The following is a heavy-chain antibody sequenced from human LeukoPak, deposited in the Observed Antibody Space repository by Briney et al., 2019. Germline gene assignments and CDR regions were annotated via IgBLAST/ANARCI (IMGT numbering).Heavy chain of an antibody. CDR3: ATDGHRYYYYGMDV. CDR1: GYTLTELS. Sequence: GASVKVSCKVSGYTLTELSMHWVRQAPGKGLEWKGGFDPEDGETIYAQKFQGRVTMTEDTSTDTAYMELSSLRSEDTAVYYCATDGHRYYYYGMDVWGQGTTVTVSS. CDR2: FDPEDGET. J-gene: IGHJ6*02. V-gene: IGHV1-24*01.